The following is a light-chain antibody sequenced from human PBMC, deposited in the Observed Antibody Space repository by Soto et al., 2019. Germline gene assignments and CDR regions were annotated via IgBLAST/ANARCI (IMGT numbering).Light chain of an antibody. Sequence: QSVLTQPPSASGSPGRSVTISCTGTSSDVGAYNYVSWYQQHPGKVPKLMIYEVSKRPSGVPDRFSASKSGNTASLTVSGLQPEDEADYYCSAHGGSNNFYVFGTGTKVTVL. CDR2: EVS. J-gene: IGLJ1*01. V-gene: IGLV2-8*01. CDR1: SSDVGAYNY. CDR3: SAHGGSNNFYV.